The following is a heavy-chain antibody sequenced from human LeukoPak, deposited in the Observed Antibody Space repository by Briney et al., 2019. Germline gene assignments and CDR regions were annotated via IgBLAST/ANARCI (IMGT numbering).Heavy chain of an antibody. J-gene: IGHJ4*02. CDR3: ARLNSFPYYFDY. V-gene: IGHV1-18*01. Sequence: ASVKVSCKTSGYTFTSYGVTWVRQAPGEGLEWMGWINTYNGNTNYAQKVQDRVTMTEDTSTDTAYMELSSLRSEDTAVYYCARLNSFPYYFDYWGQGTLVTVSS. CDR2: INTYNGNT. D-gene: IGHD1/OR15-1a*01. CDR1: GYTFTSYG.